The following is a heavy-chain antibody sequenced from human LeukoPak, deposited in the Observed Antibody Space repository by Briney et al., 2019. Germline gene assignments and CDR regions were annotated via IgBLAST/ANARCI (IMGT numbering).Heavy chain of an antibody. CDR3: ARHESAFGWFDP. CDR2: INHSGST. D-gene: IGHD3-10*01. J-gene: IGHJ5*02. Sequence: SETLSLTCAVYGGSFSGYYWSWIRQPPGKGLEWIGEINHSGSTNYNPSLKSRVTISVDTSKNQFSLKLSSVTAADTAIYYCARHESAFGWFDPWGQGTLVTVSS. V-gene: IGHV4-34*01. CDR1: GGSFSGYY.